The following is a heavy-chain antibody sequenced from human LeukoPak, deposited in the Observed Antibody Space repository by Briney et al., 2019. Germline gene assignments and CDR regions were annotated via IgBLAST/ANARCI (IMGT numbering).Heavy chain of an antibody. D-gene: IGHD3-10*01. J-gene: IGHJ4*02. CDR1: GFTFTSSA. Sequence: GTSVKVSCKASGFTFTSSAMQWVRQARGQRLEWIGWIVVGSGNTNYAQRFQERVTITRDMSTSTAYMELSSLRSEDTAVYYCAALPYYYGSGSYYVDYWGQGTLVTVSS. CDR3: AALPYYYGSGSYYVDY. V-gene: IGHV1-58*02. CDR2: IVVGSGNT.